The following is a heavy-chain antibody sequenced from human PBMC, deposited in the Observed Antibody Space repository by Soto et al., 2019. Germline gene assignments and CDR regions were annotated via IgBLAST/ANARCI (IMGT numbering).Heavy chain of an antibody. CDR1: GGTFSRHA. J-gene: IGHJ4*02. CDR3: ARGWGYDSNDYYYAY. Sequence: QVQLVQSGAEVRKPGPSVKVSCKASGGTFSRHAISWVRQAPGQGLEWMGGIIPIFGTANHAQKFQGRVTIIADESTSTVYMKLSSLRSEDTAMYYCARGWGYDSNDYYYAYWGQGTLVIVSS. CDR2: IIPIFGTA. D-gene: IGHD3-22*01. V-gene: IGHV1-69*01.